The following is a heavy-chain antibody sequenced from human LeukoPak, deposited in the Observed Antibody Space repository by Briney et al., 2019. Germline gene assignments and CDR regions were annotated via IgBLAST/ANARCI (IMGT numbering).Heavy chain of an antibody. D-gene: IGHD3/OR15-3a*01. V-gene: IGHV4-59*08. Sequence: SETLSLTCTVSGGSISSYYWSWIRQPPGKGLEWIGYIYYSGSTNYNPSLKSRVTISVDSSKNQFSLRLTSVTAADTAVYYCARQTGSGLFILPGGQGTLVTVSS. CDR2: IYYSGST. CDR3: ARQTGSGLFILP. CDR1: GGSISSYY. J-gene: IGHJ4*02.